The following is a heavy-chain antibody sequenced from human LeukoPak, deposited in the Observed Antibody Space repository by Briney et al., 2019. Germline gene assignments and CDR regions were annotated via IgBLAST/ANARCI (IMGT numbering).Heavy chain of an antibody. CDR2: ISGSGGST. J-gene: IGHJ6*03. CDR1: GFTFSSYA. Sequence: GGSLRLSWAASGFTFSSYAMSWVRQAPGKGLEWVSAISGSGGSTYYTDSVKGRFTISRDNSKNALYLQMNSLRVEDTAVYYCAKGSTFSNYYMDVWGKGTTVTISS. V-gene: IGHV3-23*01. CDR3: AKGSTFSNYYMDV.